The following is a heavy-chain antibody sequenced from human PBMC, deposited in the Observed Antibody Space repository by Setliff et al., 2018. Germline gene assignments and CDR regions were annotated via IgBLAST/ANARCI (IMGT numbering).Heavy chain of an antibody. D-gene: IGHD3-10*01. Sequence: SETLSLTCTVSGGSISGYYWSWIRQPQGKELEWIGYIYYTGTTNYNTSLKSRVTISVDTSRNQFSLKLSSVTAADTALYYCAKADEGPRRAPGSYYPLLRFDPWGQGTLVTVSS. V-gene: IGHV4-59*01. CDR2: IYYTGTT. CDR3: AKADEGPRRAPGSYYPLLRFDP. J-gene: IGHJ5*02. CDR1: GGSISGYY.